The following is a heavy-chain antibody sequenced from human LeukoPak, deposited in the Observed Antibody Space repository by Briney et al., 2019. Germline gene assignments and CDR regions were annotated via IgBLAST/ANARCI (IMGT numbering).Heavy chain of an antibody. Sequence: PGGSLRLSCRGYGFTFGDHAMSWARQAPGKGLEWVGFIRSKAYRGTTEYAASVKGRFTISRDDSASIAYLQMNSLKTEDTAVYYCARGPIQLWIHNAMDVWGQGATVTVSS. CDR2: IRSKAYRGTT. J-gene: IGHJ6*02. D-gene: IGHD5-18*01. CDR1: GFTFGDHA. CDR3: ARGPIQLWIHNAMDV. V-gene: IGHV3-49*04.